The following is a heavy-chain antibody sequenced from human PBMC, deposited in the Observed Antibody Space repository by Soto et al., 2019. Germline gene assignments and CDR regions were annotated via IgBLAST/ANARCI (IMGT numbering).Heavy chain of an antibody. J-gene: IGHJ4*02. D-gene: IGHD2-2*01. V-gene: IGHV1-2*02. Sequence: GASVKVSCKTSEYSFGDYYLHWVRQAPEQGLEWMGWINLNDGGTNSPRKFQGRLTMTRDKSITTVYMELSRLRSDDTAVYFCVRDAPSHQSIFDLCGPGTLVTVSS. CDR1: EYSFGDYY. CDR3: VRDAPSHQSIFDL. CDR2: INLNDGGT.